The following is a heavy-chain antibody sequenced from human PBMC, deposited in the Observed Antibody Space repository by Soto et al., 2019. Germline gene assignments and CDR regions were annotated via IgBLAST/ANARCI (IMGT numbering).Heavy chain of an antibody. V-gene: IGHV4-30-2*01. CDR3: ARDQGFWSGYPPRWYYYGMDV. CDR1: GGSISSGGYS. Sequence: QLQLQESGSGLVKPSQTLSLTCAVSGGSISSGGYSWSWIRQPPGKGLEWIGYIYHSGTTYYNPSLKSRVTISVDRSKNQFSLKLSSVTAADTAVYYCARDQGFWSGYPPRWYYYGMDVWGQGTTVTVSS. CDR2: IYHSGTT. D-gene: IGHD3-3*01. J-gene: IGHJ6*02.